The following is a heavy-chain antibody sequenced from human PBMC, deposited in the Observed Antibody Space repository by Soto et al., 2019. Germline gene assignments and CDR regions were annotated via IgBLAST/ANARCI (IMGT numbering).Heavy chain of an antibody. Sequence: QVQLQESGPGLVKPSQTLSLTCTVSGGSISSGDYYWSWIRQPPGKGLEWIGYIYYRGSTYYNPSLKSRVTISVDTCKHQFSLELSSVTAADTAVYYCARDPTVVKGAFDIWGQGTMVTVSS. CDR1: GGSISSGDYY. J-gene: IGHJ3*02. CDR2: IYYRGST. V-gene: IGHV4-30-4*01. CDR3: ARDPTVVKGAFDI. D-gene: IGHD4-17*01.